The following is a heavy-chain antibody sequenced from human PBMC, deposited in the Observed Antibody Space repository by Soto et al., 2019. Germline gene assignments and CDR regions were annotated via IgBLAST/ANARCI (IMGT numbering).Heavy chain of an antibody. CDR1: GDSVSSNVAG. Sequence: SQTLSLTCAISGDSVSSNVAGWGGIIHSPSRGLEWLGRTFYRSNWNYNYAVSVTGRMTINPDTSRNQFSLQLNSVTPEDTAVYFCARAHAPTLPFDYWGQGTLVTVSS. J-gene: IGHJ4*01. CDR2: TFYRSNWNY. V-gene: IGHV6-1*01. D-gene: IGHD2-15*01. CDR3: ARAHAPTLPFDY.